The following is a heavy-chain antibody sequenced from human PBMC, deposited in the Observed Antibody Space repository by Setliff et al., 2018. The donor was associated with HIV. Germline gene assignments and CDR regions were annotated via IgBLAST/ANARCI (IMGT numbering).Heavy chain of an antibody. CDR2: INPNNGGT. CDR1: GYTFTGYY. CDR3: ARSDRVASTGNAY. V-gene: IGHV1-2*02. J-gene: IGHJ4*02. Sequence: ASVKVSCKASGYTFTGYYVHWVRQAPGQGLEWMGWINPNNGGTNYAQKFQGRVTMTRDTSISTAYMELNRLRSDDTAVYYCARSDRVASTGNAYWGQGTLVTVSS. D-gene: IGHD6-19*01.